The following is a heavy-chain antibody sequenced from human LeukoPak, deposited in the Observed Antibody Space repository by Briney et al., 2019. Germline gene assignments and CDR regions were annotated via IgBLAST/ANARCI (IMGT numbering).Heavy chain of an antibody. CDR2: IKEDGSEK. V-gene: IGHV3-7*01. CDR1: GFTFSNYW. CDR3: ARDSGFRSVDF. Sequence: PGGSLRLSCAASGFTFSNYWMTWVRQVPGKGLEWLAQIKEDGSEKYFADSVRGRFAISRDNAKNSLYLQMNSLRAEDTAVYYCARDSGFRSVDFWGQGTLVSVSS. J-gene: IGHJ4*02. D-gene: IGHD3-10*01.